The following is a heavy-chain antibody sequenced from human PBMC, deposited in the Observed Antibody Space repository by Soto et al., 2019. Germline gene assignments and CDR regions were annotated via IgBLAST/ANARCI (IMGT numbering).Heavy chain of an antibody. CDR3: AKSREDFWSGYYYYYYMDV. Sequence: EVQLLESGGGLVQPGGSLRLSCAASGFTFSSYAMSWVRQAPGKGLEWVSAISGSGGSTYYADSVKGRFTISRDNSKNTLYLQMNSLRADDTAVYYCAKSREDFWSGYYYYYYMDVWGKGTTVTVSS. D-gene: IGHD3-3*01. J-gene: IGHJ6*03. CDR2: ISGSGGST. CDR1: GFTFSSYA. V-gene: IGHV3-23*01.